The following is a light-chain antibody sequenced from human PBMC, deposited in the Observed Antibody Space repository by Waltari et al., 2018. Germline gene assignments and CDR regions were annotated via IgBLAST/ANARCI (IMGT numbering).Light chain of an antibody. CDR2: HDN. V-gene: IGLV3-21*04. J-gene: IGLJ3*02. CDR3: QVWHGISDQHYWV. CDR1: RLGRPR. Sequence: SYVLTQPPSVSVAPGPPASLPCGGARLGRPRVPWSPPPPGQAPGLVIYHDNARPSGIPDGISGSNSGNTATRTSTRGEAGEEADGDGQVWHGISDQHYWVFGGGTKLTVL.